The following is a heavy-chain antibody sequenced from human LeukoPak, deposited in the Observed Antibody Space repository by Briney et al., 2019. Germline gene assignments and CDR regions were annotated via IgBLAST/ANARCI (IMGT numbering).Heavy chain of an antibody. V-gene: IGHV4-59*02. CDR3: ARALMVRGAPIGGYYYYMDV. CDR1: GGSVSDYY. J-gene: IGHJ6*03. D-gene: IGHD3-10*01. CDR2: IYYSGST. Sequence: SETLSLTSTISGGSVSDYYWSWIRQSPGKGLEWIGYIYYSGSTNYNPSLKSRVTISVDTSKNQFSLKLSSVTAADTAVYYCARALMVRGAPIGGYYYYMDVWGKGTTVTISS.